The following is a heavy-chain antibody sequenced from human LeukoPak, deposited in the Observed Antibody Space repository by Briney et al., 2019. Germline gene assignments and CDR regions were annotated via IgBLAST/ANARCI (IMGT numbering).Heavy chain of an antibody. CDR2: INHSGST. D-gene: IGHD3-22*01. J-gene: IGHJ4*02. Sequence: PSETLSLTCAVYGGSFSGYYWSWIRQPPGEGLEWIGEINHSGSTNYNPSLKSRVTISVDTSKNQFSLKLSSVTAADTAVYYCARDPPNAHYDSSGYYPLDDYWGQGTLVTVSS. CDR1: GGSFSGYY. CDR3: ARDPPNAHYDSSGYYPLDDY. V-gene: IGHV4-34*01.